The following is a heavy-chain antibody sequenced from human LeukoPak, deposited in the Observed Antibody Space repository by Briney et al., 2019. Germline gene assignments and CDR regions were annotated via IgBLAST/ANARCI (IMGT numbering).Heavy chain of an antibody. D-gene: IGHD3-22*01. CDR1: GGSISSYY. CDR3: ARVDYYDSSGYYYRGWYFDI. J-gene: IGHJ3*02. CDR2: IYYSGST. Sequence: KPSETLSPTCTVSGGSISSYYWSWIRQPPGKGLEWIGYIYYSGSTNYNPSLKSRVTISVDTSKNQFSLKLSSVTAADTAVYYCARVDYYDSSGYYYRGWYFDIWGQGTMVTVSS. V-gene: IGHV4-59*01.